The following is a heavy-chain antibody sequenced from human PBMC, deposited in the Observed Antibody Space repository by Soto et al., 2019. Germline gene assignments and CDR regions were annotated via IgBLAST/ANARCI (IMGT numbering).Heavy chain of an antibody. CDR3: ARDARYYYMDV. CDR1: GFTFSSYW. D-gene: IGHD6-6*01. CDR2: INNDGSST. V-gene: IGHV3-74*01. J-gene: IGHJ6*03. Sequence: EVQLVESGGGLVQPGGSLRLSCSASGFTFSSYWMHWVRQAPGTGLVWVSHINNDGSSTIYAASVRGRFTISRDNAKNTWYLEMNGLRAEDTAVYFCARDARYYYMDVWCKGTTVTVSS.